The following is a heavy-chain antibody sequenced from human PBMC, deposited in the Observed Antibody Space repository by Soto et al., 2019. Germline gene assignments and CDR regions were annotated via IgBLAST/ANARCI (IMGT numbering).Heavy chain of an antibody. V-gene: IGHV1-3*01. CDR3: ARAGNNWNYNWFDP. CDR2: INAGNGNT. Sequence: ASVKVSCKASGYTFTSYAMHWVRQAPGQRLEWMGWINAGNGNTKYSQKFQGRVTITRDTSASTAYMELSSLRSEDTAVYYCARAGNNWNYNWFDPWGQGTLVTVPQ. CDR1: GYTFTSYA. D-gene: IGHD1-7*01. J-gene: IGHJ5*02.